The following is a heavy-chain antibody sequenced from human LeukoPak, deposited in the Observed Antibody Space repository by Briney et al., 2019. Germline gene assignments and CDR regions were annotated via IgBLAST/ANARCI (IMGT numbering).Heavy chain of an antibody. Sequence: GGSLRLSCAASGFTLSNYGMHWVRQAPGKGLEWVAFIQYDGNTKYFADSVKGRFTISRDNSKSTLYLQMNSLRTDDTAVYFCAQERGAVAGCFHYWGQRTLVTASS. J-gene: IGHJ4*02. CDR2: IQYDGNTK. D-gene: IGHD6-19*01. CDR1: GFTLSNYG. V-gene: IGHV3-30*02. CDR3: AQERGAVAGCFHY.